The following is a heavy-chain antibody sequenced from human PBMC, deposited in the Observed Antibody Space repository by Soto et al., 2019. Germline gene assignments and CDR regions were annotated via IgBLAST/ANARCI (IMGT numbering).Heavy chain of an antibody. CDR3: ARGVGSSPPRY. Sequence: SSETLSLTCTISGGSISVYYWSWIRQSPRQGLEWIGYVYDNGRPYYSPSLKSRVTISADTSKNQISLKLNSATAADTAVYYCARGVGSSPPRYWGRGTLVTVSS. CDR1: GGSISVYY. V-gene: IGHV4-59*01. D-gene: IGHD3-9*01. CDR2: VYDNGRP. J-gene: IGHJ4*02.